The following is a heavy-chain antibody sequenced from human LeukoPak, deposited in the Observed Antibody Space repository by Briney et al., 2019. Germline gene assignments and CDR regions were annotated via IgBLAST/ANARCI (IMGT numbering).Heavy chain of an antibody. V-gene: IGHV1-18*01. D-gene: IGHD2-2*01. J-gene: IGHJ4*02. CDR1: GYTFTSYG. CDR3: AKGYCSRTSCLHGPFDY. CDR2: ISAYNGNT. Sequence: ASVTVSCKASGYTFTSYGISWVRQAPGQGLEWMGWISAYNGNTNYAQKLQGRVTMTTDTSTSTAYMELRSLRSDDTAVYYCAKGYCSRTSCLHGPFDYWGQGTLVTVSS.